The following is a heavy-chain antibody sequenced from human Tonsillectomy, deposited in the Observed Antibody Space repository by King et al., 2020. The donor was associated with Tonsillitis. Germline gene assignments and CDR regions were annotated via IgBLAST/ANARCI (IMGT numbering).Heavy chain of an antibody. J-gene: IGHJ4*02. CDR1: GFTFSSYG. CDR2: ISYEGDNN. CDR3: AKARPGSSWYGGDY. D-gene: IGHD6-13*01. Sequence: HVQLVESGGSVVQPGRSLRLSCAASGFTFSSYGMHWVRQAPGKGLEWVAVISYEGDNNYYADSVKGRFTISRDNSKNTLYLQMDNLRAEDTAVYYCAKARPGSSWYGGDYWGQGTLVTVSS. V-gene: IGHV3-30*18.